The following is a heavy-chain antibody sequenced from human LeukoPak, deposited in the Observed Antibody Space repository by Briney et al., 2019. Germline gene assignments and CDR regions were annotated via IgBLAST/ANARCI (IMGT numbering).Heavy chain of an antibody. CDR2: ISYDGSNK. CDR3: ARDPNTSGYGGQGY. D-gene: IGHD4-23*01. CDR1: GFTFSSYA. Sequence: PGGSLRLSCAASGFTFSSYAMRWVRQAPGKGLEWVAVISYDGSNKYYADSVKGRFTISRDNSKNTLYLQMNSLRAEDTAVYYCARDPNTSGYGGQGYWGQGTLVTVSS. J-gene: IGHJ4*02. V-gene: IGHV3-30-3*01.